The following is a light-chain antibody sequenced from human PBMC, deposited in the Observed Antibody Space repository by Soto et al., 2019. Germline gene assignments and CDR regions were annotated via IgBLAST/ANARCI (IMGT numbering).Light chain of an antibody. CDR3: QQYDTYPIT. Sequence: DIQMTQSPSTLSASVGERVTITCRASQSVSNWLAWYQQKPGKAPDLLVYDASSLESGVPSRFSGSGSGTEFTLTISSLQPDDFAIYYCQQYDTYPITFGQGTRLEIK. CDR2: DAS. V-gene: IGKV1-5*01. J-gene: IGKJ5*01. CDR1: QSVSNW.